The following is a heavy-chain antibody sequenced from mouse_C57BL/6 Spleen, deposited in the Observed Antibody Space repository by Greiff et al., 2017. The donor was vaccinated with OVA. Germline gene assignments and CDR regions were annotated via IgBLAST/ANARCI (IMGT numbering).Heavy chain of an antibody. CDR3: AREEDSNYEMDY. D-gene: IGHD2-5*01. V-gene: IGHV5-6*02. J-gene: IGHJ4*01. Sequence: EVKLVESGGDLVKPGGSLKLSCAASGFTFSSYGMSWVRQTPDKRLEWVATISSGGSYTYYPDSVKGRFTSSRDNAKITLYLQMSSLKSEDTAMYDCAREEDSNYEMDYWGQGTSVTVSS. CDR1: GFTFSSYG. CDR2: ISSGGSYT.